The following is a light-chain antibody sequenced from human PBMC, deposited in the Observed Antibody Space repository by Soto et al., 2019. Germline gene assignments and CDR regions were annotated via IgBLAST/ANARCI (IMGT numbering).Light chain of an antibody. CDR2: RNN. CDR1: PSNIGANL. V-gene: IGLV1-47*01. Sequence: QSVLTQAPSASAAPGQTVTILCSGSPSNIGANLVFWYQHRPGTAPKLLIYRNNQRPSGVPDRFSGSKSGTSASLAISGLRAEDEADYYCAAWDDGRTALFGGGTKLTVL. CDR3: AAWDDGRTAL. J-gene: IGLJ3*02.